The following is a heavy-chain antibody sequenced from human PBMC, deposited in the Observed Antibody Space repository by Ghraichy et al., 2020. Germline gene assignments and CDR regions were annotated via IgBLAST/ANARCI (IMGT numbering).Heavy chain of an antibody. CDR1: GGSISSYY. V-gene: IGHV4-59*01. D-gene: IGHD2-2*01. Sequence: SETLSLTCTVSGGSISSYYWSWIRQPPGKGLEWIGYIYYSGSTNYNPSLKSRVTISVDTSKNQFSLKLSSVTAADTAVYYCARVTGYCSSTSCYVLDYWGQGTLVTVSS. CDR2: IYYSGST. CDR3: ARVTGYCSSTSCYVLDY. J-gene: IGHJ4*02.